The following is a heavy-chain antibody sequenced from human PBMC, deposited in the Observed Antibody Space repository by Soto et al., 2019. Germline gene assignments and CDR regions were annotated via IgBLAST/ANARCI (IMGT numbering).Heavy chain of an antibody. CDR2: ITAYNGNT. V-gene: IGHV1-18*01. J-gene: IGHJ4*02. CDR3: ARQEGHIEPMIGEFDF. Sequence: QVQLVQSGPEVKKPGASVMLSCKASGYTFTTYGVRWVRQAPRLGLEWMGWITAYNGNTNYAQKFHGRVTMTTDASANTAYLELRSLRSDDTAVYYCARQEGHIEPMIGEFDFWGQGTLVTVSS. D-gene: IGHD3-10*02. CDR1: GYTFTTYG.